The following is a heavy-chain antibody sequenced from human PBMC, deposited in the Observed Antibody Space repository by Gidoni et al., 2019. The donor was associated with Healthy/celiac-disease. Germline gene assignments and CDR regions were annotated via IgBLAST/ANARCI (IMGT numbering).Heavy chain of an antibody. CDR3: AGKLYCSSTSCTVDAFDI. V-gene: IGHV3-48*02. Sequence: EVQLVESGGGLVQPGGSLRLSCAASGFTFSSYSMNWVRPAPGKGLEWFSYISSSSSTIYYADSVKGRFTISRDNAKNSLYLQMNSLRDEDTAVYYCAGKLYCSSTSCTVDAFDIWGQGTMVTVSS. CDR2: ISSSSSTI. CDR1: GFTFSSYS. J-gene: IGHJ3*02. D-gene: IGHD2-2*01.